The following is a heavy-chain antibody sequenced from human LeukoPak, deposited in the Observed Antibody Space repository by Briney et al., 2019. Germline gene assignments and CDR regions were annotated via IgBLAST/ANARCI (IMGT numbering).Heavy chain of an antibody. V-gene: IGHV3-21*01. D-gene: IGHD6-6*01. CDR1: GFTFSSYS. CDR2: ISSSSYK. Sequence: GGSLRLSCAASGFTFSSYSMNWVRQAPVKGLQWVSSISSSSYKYYADSVKGRFTISRDNAKNSLYLQMNSLRAEDTAVYYCARDLPGAFEYSSSDIDYWGQGTLVTVSS. CDR3: ARDLPGAFEYSSSDIDY. J-gene: IGHJ4*02.